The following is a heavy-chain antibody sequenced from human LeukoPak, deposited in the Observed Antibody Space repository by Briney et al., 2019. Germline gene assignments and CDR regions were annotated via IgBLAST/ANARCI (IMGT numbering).Heavy chain of an antibody. CDR2: VSHDGDT. CDR3: ASGDITIFGVVRS. J-gene: IGHJ4*02. CDR1: GMSLSDYY. V-gene: IGHV4-34*01. Sequence: SETLSLTCGVSGMSLSDYYWTWIRQSPGKGLEWIGEVSHDGDTNYNPSLKSRVSISVDTSNDQFSLKLSSVTAADTGVYYCASGDITIFGVVRSWGQGTLVTVSS. D-gene: IGHD3-3*01.